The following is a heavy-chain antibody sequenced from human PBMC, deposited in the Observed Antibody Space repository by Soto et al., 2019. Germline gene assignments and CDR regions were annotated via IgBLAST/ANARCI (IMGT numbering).Heavy chain of an antibody. Sequence: PSETLSLTCTVSCGSISSDNYYCSWIRQHPGKGLEWIGYIYYSGSTYYNPSLKSRVTISVDTSKNQFSLKVSSMTAADTAVYYCARDHDYYGLDVWGQGTTVTVSS. CDR2: IYYSGST. J-gene: IGHJ6*02. CDR1: CGSISSDNYY. V-gene: IGHV4-31*03. CDR3: ARDHDYYGLDV.